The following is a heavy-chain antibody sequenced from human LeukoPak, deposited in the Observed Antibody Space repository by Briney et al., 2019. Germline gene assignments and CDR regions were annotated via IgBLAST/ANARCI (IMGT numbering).Heavy chain of an antibody. D-gene: IGHD3-10*01. J-gene: IGHJ4*02. CDR3: ARKVMVRGVIIFGY. V-gene: IGHV4-59*01. CDR1: GGSISSYY. Sequence: SETLSLTCTVSGGSISSYYWSWIRQPPGKGLEWIGYIYYSGSTNYNPSLKSRVTISVDTSKNQFSLKLSSVTAADTAVYYCARKVMVRGVIIFGYWGQGTLVTVSS. CDR2: IYYSGST.